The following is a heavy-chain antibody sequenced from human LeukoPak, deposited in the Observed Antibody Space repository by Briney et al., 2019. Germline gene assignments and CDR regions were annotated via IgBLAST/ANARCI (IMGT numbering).Heavy chain of an antibody. CDR1: GGSISSYY. CDR2: INHSGST. J-gene: IGHJ5*02. CDR3: ARGRRSRFDP. V-gene: IGHV4-34*01. Sequence: SETLSLTCTVSGGSISSYYWSWIRQPPGKGLEWIGEINHSGSTNYNPSLKSRVTISVDTSKNQFSLKLSSVTAADTAVYYCARGRRSRFDPWGQGTLVTVSS. D-gene: IGHD2-2*01.